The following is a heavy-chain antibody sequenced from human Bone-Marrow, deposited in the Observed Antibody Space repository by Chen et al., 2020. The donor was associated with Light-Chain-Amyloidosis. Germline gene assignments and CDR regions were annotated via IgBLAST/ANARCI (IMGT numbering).Heavy chain of an antibody. Sequence: QLQLQESGPGLVRPSETLSLTCPVSGGSISINSYYWGWIRQPPGKGLEWIGSMSYSGSTYYSPSLKSRVTISVDTPKNQFSLRLNSVTAADTALYYCARMFGFCSGGSCYSAYFDYWGQGALVTVSS. CDR2: MSYSGST. CDR1: GGSISINSYY. J-gene: IGHJ4*02. V-gene: IGHV4-39*01. CDR3: ARMFGFCSGGSCYSAYFDY. D-gene: IGHD2-15*01.